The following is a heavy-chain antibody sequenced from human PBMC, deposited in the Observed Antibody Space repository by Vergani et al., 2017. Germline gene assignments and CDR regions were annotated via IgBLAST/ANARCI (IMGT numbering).Heavy chain of an antibody. Sequence: QVQLVQSGAEVKKPGSSVKVSCKASGGTFSSYAISWVRQAPGQGLEWMGRIIPIFGTANYAQKFQGRVTITADESTSTAYMELSSLRSEDTAVYYCAGDGEYDYVWGSYRYFDYWGQGTLVTVSS. CDR3: AGDGEYDYVWGSYRYFDY. CDR1: GGTFSSYA. D-gene: IGHD3-16*02. CDR2: IIPIFGTA. V-gene: IGHV1-69*18. J-gene: IGHJ4*02.